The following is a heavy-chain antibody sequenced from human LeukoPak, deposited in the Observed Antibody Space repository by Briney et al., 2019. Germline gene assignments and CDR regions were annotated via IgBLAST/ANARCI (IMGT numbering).Heavy chain of an antibody. CDR1: GFTFSRYW. CDR2: INSDGSRT. CDR3: ASLLLCYGCSSSSDSFDI. Sequence: GGSLRLSCAASGFTFSRYWMHWVRHVPGKGLVWVSRINSDGSRTTYADSVKGRFTISRDNAKNTLFMQMNSLRAEDTAVYYCASLLLCYGCSSSSDSFDIWGQGTMVTVSS. D-gene: IGHD6-6*01. J-gene: IGHJ3*02. V-gene: IGHV3-74*01.